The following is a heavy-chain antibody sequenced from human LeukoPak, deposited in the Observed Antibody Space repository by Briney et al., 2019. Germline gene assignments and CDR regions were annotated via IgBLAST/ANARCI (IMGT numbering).Heavy chain of an antibody. V-gene: IGHV3-30*02. CDR3: AKESNRVFVSVRPVY. D-gene: IGHD2-8*01. J-gene: IGHJ4*02. CDR1: GFVFCNHV. CDR2: VRFDGSNE. Sequence: GGSLRLSCEPSGFVFCNHVVHWVRQAPGKGLEWVAFVRFDGSNEYYADSVKGRFTISRDNSRNTLYLRMNSLRAEDTGVYSCAKESNRVFVSVRPVYSGLGALVTVSS.